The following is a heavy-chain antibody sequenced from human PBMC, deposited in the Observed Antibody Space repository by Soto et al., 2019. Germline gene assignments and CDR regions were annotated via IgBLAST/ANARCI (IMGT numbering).Heavy chain of an antibody. D-gene: IGHD3-10*01. CDR2: ISYDGSNK. CDR1: GFTFSSYG. Sequence: HPGGSLRLSCAASGFTFSSYGMHWVRQAPGKGLEWVAVISYDGSNKYYADSVKGRFTISRDNSKNTLYLQMNSLRAEDTAVYYCAKDREWGYGSGSHDYWGQGTLVTVSS. CDR3: AKDREWGYGSGSHDY. J-gene: IGHJ4*02. V-gene: IGHV3-30*18.